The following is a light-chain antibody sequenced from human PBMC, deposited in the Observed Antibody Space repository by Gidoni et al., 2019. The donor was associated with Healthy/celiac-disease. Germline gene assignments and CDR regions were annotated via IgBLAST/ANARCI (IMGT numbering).Light chain of an antibody. CDR2: LGS. Sequence: DIVMPQFPLSLPVTPGEPASISCRSSQILLHSNGYNYLDWYLQKPGQSPQLLIYLGSNRASGVPDRFSGSGSGTDFTLKISKVEAEDVGVYYCMQALQTPRTFGPGTKVDIK. J-gene: IGKJ3*01. CDR3: MQALQTPRT. V-gene: IGKV2-28*01. CDR1: QILLHSNGYNY.